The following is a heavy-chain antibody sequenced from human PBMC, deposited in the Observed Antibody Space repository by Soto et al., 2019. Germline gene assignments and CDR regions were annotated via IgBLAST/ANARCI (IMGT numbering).Heavy chain of an antibody. Sequence: PGESLKISCKGSGYSFTSYWISWVRQMPGKGLEWMGRIDPSDSYTNYSPYFQGHVTISADKSISTAYLQWSSLKASDTAMYYCARLSLTGYGSGSYYNPYYYGMDVWGQGTTVTVSS. CDR3: ARLSLTGYGSGSYYNPYYYGMDV. J-gene: IGHJ6*02. CDR2: IDPSDSYT. D-gene: IGHD3-10*01. V-gene: IGHV5-10-1*01. CDR1: GYSFTSYW.